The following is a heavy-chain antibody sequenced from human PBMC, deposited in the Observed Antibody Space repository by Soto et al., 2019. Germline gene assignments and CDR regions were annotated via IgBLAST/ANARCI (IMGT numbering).Heavy chain of an antibody. CDR1: GYTFSNYG. CDR3: ARVVPGAEAWFGP. Sequence: QVQLVQSGGEVKRPGASVKVSCKTSGYTFSNYGITWVRQAPGQPLEWLGWISLYSDGTNYAQKFQGRVSMTTDTPTTTPYMELRSLRSDDTAVYYCARVVPGAEAWFGPWGQGTLVTVSS. V-gene: IGHV1-18*01. D-gene: IGHD2-2*01. CDR2: ISLYSDGT. J-gene: IGHJ5*02.